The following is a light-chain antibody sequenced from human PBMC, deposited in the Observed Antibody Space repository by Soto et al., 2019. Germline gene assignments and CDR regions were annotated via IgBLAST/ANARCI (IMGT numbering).Light chain of an antibody. CDR2: QVS. CDR3: SSYTGSTTYV. Sequence: QSALTQPASVSGSPGQSITISCTGTSSDVGAYNYVSWYQQLPGQAPKLMIHQVSNRPSGVSNRFSGSKSGNTASLTISGLQAEDEAEYYCSSYTGSTTYVFGTGTKLTVL. CDR1: SSDVGAYNY. V-gene: IGLV2-14*01. J-gene: IGLJ1*01.